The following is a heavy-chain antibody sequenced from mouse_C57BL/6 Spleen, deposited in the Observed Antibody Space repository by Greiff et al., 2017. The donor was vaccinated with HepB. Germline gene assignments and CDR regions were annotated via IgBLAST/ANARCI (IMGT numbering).Heavy chain of an antibody. CDR1: GFTFSSYA. CDR3: ARDRPESAY. CDR2: ISDGGSYT. Sequence: EVQLVESGGGLVKPGGSLKLSCAASGFTFSSYAMSWVRQTPEKRLEWVATISDGGSYTYYPDNVKGRFTISRDNAKNNLYLQMSHLKSEDTARYYCARDRPESAYWGQGTLVTVSA. J-gene: IGHJ3*01. V-gene: IGHV5-4*01.